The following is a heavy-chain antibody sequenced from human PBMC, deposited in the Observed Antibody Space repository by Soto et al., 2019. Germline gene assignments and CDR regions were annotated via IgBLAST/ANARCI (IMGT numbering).Heavy chain of an antibody. CDR3: AKEASVLPYYYYGMDV. D-gene: IGHD2-15*01. CDR2: ISWDGGST. CDR1: GFTFDDYT. Sequence: GGSLRLSCAASGFTFDDYTMHWVRQAPGKGLEWVSLISWDGGSTYYADSVKGRFTISRDNSKNSLYLQMNSLRTEDTALYYCAKEASVLPYYYYGMDVWGQGTTVTVSS. V-gene: IGHV3-43*01. J-gene: IGHJ6*02.